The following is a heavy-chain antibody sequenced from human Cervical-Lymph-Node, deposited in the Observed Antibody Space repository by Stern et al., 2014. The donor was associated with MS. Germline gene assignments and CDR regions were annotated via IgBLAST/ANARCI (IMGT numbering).Heavy chain of an antibody. D-gene: IGHD3-10*01. CDR1: GFTFDDYA. CDR3: ATWFGELPFDY. CDR2: ISWNSGSI. J-gene: IGHJ4*02. Sequence: VQLVQSGGGLVQPGRSLRLSCAASGFTFDDYAMHWVRQAPGKGLEWVSGISWNSGSIGYADSVKGRFTISRDNAKNSLYLQMNSLRAEDTALYYCATWFGELPFDYWGQGTLVTVSS. V-gene: IGHV3-9*01.